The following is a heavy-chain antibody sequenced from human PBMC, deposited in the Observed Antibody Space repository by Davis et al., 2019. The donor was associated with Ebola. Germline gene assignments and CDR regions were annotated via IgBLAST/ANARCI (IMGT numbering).Heavy chain of an antibody. D-gene: IGHD7-27*01. CDR3: ARTTGDYYYGMDV. V-gene: IGHV1-69*04. Sequence: SVKVSCKASGGTFSSYAISWVRQAPGQGLEWMGRIIPILGIANYAQKFQGRVTITADKSTSTAYMELSSLRSEDTAVYYCARTTGDYYYGMDVWGQGTTVTVSS. CDR1: GGTFSSYA. J-gene: IGHJ6*02. CDR2: IIPILGIA.